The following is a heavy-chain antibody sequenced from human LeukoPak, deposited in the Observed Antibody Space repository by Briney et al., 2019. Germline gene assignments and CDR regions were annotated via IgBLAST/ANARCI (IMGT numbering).Heavy chain of an antibody. D-gene: IGHD3-22*01. V-gene: IGHV4-39*01. Sequence: GSLRLSCAASGFTFSSYAMSWVRQAPGKGLEWIGSIYYSGSTYYNPSLKSRVTISVDTSKNQFSLKLSSVTAADTAVYYCARRPNYYDSSPFDYWGQGTLVTVSS. CDR2: IYYSGST. CDR1: GFTFSSYA. CDR3: ARRPNYYDSSPFDY. J-gene: IGHJ4*02.